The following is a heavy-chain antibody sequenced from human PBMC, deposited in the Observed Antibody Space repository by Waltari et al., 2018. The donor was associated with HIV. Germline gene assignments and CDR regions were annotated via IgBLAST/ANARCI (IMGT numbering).Heavy chain of an antibody. J-gene: IGHJ4*02. CDR2: IKHDGSEQ. D-gene: IGHD4-17*01. Sequence: EVQLVESGGDLVQPGGSLRLSCVASGFTFSCYWITWVRQAPGKGLEWVGNIKHDGSEQHYIESVRGRFTMSRDNAENSVYLQMDRLRVEDTAVYYCARDYGVQDLDYWGQGTRVIVST. CDR1: GFTFSCYW. CDR3: ARDYGVQDLDY. V-gene: IGHV3-7*01.